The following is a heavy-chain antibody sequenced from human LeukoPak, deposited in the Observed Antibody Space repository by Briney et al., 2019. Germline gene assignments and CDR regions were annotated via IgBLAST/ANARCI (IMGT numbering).Heavy chain of an antibody. CDR2: ISASGGST. CDR1: GFTFSNAW. CDR3: AKDRNKGYSYADY. J-gene: IGHJ4*02. D-gene: IGHD5-18*01. V-gene: IGHV3-23*01. Sequence: GGSLRLSCAASGFTFSNAWMSWVRQAPGKGLEWVSSISASGGSTDYADSVKGRFTISRDNSKNTLSLQMNSLRGEDTAVYYCAKDRNKGYSYADYWGQGTLVTVSS.